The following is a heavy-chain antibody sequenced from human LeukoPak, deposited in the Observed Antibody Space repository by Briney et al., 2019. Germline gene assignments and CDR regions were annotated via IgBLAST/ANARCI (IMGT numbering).Heavy chain of an antibody. CDR2: IKQDGSEK. J-gene: IGHJ4*02. D-gene: IGHD7-27*01. CDR3: ARGVWAPFDS. V-gene: IGHV3-7*01. Sequence: HPGGSLRLSCAASGFSLSNYWMNWVRQAPGKGLEWVANIKQDGSEKNYVDSVKGRSSISRDNAKNSLILQMNSLRDEDTAVYYCARGVWAPFDSWGQGTLVSVSS. CDR1: GFSLSNYW.